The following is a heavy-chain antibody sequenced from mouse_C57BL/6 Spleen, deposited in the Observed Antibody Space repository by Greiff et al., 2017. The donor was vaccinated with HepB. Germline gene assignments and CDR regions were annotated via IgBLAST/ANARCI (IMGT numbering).Heavy chain of an antibody. CDR3: ARFTTGYYFDY. D-gene: IGHD2-12*01. V-gene: IGHV1-69*01. Sequence: VQLQQPGAELVMPGASVKLSCKASGYTFTSYWMHWVKQRPGQGLEWIGEIDPSDSYTNYNQKFKGKSTLTVDKSSSTAYMQLSSLTSEDSAVYYCARFTTGYYFDYWGQGTTLTVSS. J-gene: IGHJ2*01. CDR2: IDPSDSYT. CDR1: GYTFTSYW.